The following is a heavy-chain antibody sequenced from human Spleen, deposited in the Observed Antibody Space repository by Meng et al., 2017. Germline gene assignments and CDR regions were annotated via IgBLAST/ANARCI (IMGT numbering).Heavy chain of an antibody. D-gene: IGHD6-13*01. CDR2: IYSTGST. CDR3: ARRGTGYSSAWFGMDV. V-gene: IGHV4-61*10. Sequence: PETLSLTCTVSGGSASSGSYYWSWIRQPAGKRLEWIGRIYSTGSTNYNPSLKSRVTISVDTSKSQFSLNLSSVTAADTAVYYCARRGTGYSSAWFGMDVWGQGTTVTVSS. CDR1: GGSASSGSYY. J-gene: IGHJ6*02.